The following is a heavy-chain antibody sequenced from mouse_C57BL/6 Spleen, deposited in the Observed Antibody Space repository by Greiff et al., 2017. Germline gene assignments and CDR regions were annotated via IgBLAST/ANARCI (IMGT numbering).Heavy chain of an antibody. CDR2: ISYDGSN. CDR1: GYSITSGYY. V-gene: IGHV3-6*01. Sequence: EVKLVESGPGLVKPSQSLSLTCSVTGYSITSGYYWNWIRQFPGNKLEWMGYISYDGSNNYNPSLKNRISITRDTSKNQFFLKLNSVTTEDTATYYCARGLPYFDYWGQGTTLTVSS. J-gene: IGHJ2*01. CDR3: ARGLPYFDY.